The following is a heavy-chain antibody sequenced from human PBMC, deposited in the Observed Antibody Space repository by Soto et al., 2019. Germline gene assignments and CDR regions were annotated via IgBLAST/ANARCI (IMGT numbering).Heavy chain of an antibody. V-gene: IGHV4-31*03. Sequence: QVQLQESGPGLVKPSQTLSVTCSVSGDSINSGGHYWSWIRQHPGKGLEWMGYIYYNGATNYKPSLRSRLVISRDTTKNQFSLRLTSVTAASTALYFCATYGQIPSSWYNPEFQHWGQGALVTGAS. CDR2: IYYNGAT. J-gene: IGHJ1*01. D-gene: IGHD6-13*01. CDR1: GDSINSGGHY. CDR3: ATYGQIPSSWYNPEFQH.